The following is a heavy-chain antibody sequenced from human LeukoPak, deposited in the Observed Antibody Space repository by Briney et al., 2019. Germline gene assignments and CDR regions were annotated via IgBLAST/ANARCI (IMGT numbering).Heavy chain of an antibody. CDR2: INHSGST. CDR3: ARLGYHYFYYMDV. D-gene: IGHD2-2*01. Sequence: SETLTLTCAAYGVSFSGYYWSWIRQPPGKGLEWIGEINHSGSTNYNPSPKSRVTISVDTSKNQFSLKLSSVTAADTAVYYCARLGYHYFYYMDVWGKGTTVTISS. J-gene: IGHJ6*03. V-gene: IGHV4-34*01. CDR1: GVSFSGYY.